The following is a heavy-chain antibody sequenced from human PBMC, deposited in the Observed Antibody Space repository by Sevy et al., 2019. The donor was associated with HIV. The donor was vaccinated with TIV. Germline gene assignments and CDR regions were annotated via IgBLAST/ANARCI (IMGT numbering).Heavy chain of an antibody. CDR3: AHSLYGDYIGGYFDY. CDR1: GFSLSTSGVG. D-gene: IGHD4-17*01. CDR2: IYWDDNK. J-gene: IGHJ4*02. V-gene: IGHV2-5*02. Sequence: SGPTLVKPTQTLTLTCTFSGFSLSTSGVGVGWIRQPPGKALEWLGLIYWDDNKRYSPSLRSRLTITKDTSKNQVVLTMTNMDPVDTATYYCAHSLYGDYIGGYFDYWGQGTLVTVSS.